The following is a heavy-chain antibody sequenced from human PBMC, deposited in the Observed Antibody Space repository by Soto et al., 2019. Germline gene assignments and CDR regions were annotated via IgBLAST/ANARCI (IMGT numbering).Heavy chain of an antibody. V-gene: IGHV4-59*01. J-gene: IGHJ2*01. CDR3: ARALKHIVVVTASGGYFDL. Sequence: QVQLQESGPGLVKPSETLSLTCTVSGGSISSYYWSWIRQPPGKGLEWIGYIYYSGSTNYNPSLKSLVTISVDTSKHHFSLKLSSVTAADTAVYYCARALKHIVVVTASGGYFDLWGRGTLVTVSS. CDR1: GGSISSYY. CDR2: IYYSGST. D-gene: IGHD2-21*02.